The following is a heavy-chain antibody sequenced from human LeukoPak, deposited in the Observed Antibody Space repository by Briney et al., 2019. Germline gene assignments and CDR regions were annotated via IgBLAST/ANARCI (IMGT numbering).Heavy chain of an antibody. CDR1: GLTFSSYA. V-gene: IGHV3-11*01. D-gene: IGHD2-2*01. J-gene: IGHJ6*02. CDR2: ISSSGSTI. CDR3: ARELGGYCSSTSCYFGMDV. Sequence: GGSLRLSCAASGLTFSSYAMSWIRQAPGKGLEWVSYISSSGSTIYYADSVKGRFTISRDNAKNSLYLQMNSLRAEDTAVYYCARELGGYCSSTSCYFGMDVWGQGTTVTVSS.